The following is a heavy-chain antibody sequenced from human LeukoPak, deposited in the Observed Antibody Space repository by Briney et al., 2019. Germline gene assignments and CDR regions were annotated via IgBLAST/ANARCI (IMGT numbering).Heavy chain of an antibody. V-gene: IGHV3-48*01. CDR3: ARVYSSGPINWYFDL. CDR1: GFTFSSYS. D-gene: IGHD6-19*01. CDR2: ISSSSSTI. Sequence: GGSLGLSCAASGFTFSSYSMNWVRQAPGKGLEWVSYISSSSSTIYYADSVKGRFTISRDNAKNSLYLQMNSLRAEDTAVYYCARVYSSGPINWYFDLWGRGTLVTVSS. J-gene: IGHJ2*01.